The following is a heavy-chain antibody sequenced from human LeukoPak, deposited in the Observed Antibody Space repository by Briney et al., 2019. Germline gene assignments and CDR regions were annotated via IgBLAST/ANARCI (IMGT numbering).Heavy chain of an antibody. Sequence: SETLSLTCAVYGGSFSGYYRSWIRQPPGKGLEWIGEINHSGSTNYNPSLKSRVTISVDTSKNQFSLKLSSVTAADTAVYYCARTRYCSGGSCFYFDYWGQGTLVTVSS. V-gene: IGHV4-34*01. J-gene: IGHJ4*02. CDR1: GGSFSGYY. CDR2: INHSGST. D-gene: IGHD2-15*01. CDR3: ARTRYCSGGSCFYFDY.